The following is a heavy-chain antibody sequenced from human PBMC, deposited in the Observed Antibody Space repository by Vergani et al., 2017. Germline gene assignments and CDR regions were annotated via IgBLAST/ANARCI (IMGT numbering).Heavy chain of an antibody. CDR1: GFTFSSYA. V-gene: IGHV3-23*01. J-gene: IGHJ4*02. D-gene: IGHD6-19*01. CDR3: ARVFYSSGSYVFFF. Sequence: EVQLLESGGGLKQPGGSLRLSCAASGFTFSSYAMRRVRQAPGGGLEWVSRINGSDDKTYYTDSVRGRFSIARDTSKNTLYLQMNSLRAEDTGVYFCARVFYSSGSYVFFFWGQGTLVTVSS. CDR2: INGSDDKT.